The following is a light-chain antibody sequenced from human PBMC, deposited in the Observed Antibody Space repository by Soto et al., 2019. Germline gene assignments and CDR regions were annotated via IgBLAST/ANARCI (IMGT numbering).Light chain of an antibody. J-gene: IGKJ1*01. CDR1: QSFSSRY. CDR2: GAS. Sequence: ENVLTQSPGTLSLSPGERATLSCRASQSFSSRYLAWYQQKPGQAPRLLIYGASTRATGVPDRFSGSGPGTDFTLTISRLEPEDFALYYCQQYHTSPLTFGQGTKVDIK. CDR3: QQYHTSPLT. V-gene: IGKV3-20*01.